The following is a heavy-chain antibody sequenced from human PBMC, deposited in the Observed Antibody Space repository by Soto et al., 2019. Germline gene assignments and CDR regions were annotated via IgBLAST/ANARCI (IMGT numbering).Heavy chain of an antibody. D-gene: IGHD3-10*01. CDR2: ISGSGGST. J-gene: IGHJ4*02. Sequence: GGSLRLSCAASGFTFSSYAMSWVRQAPGKGLEWVSAISGSGGSTYYADSVKGRFTISRDNSKNTLYLQMNSLRAEDTAVYYCAKAGVYYGSGSIDYWGQGTLVTVSS. CDR1: GFTFSSYA. CDR3: AKAGVYYGSGSIDY. V-gene: IGHV3-23*01.